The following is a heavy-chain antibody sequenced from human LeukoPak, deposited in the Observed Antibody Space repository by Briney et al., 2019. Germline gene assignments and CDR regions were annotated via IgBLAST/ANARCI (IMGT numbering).Heavy chain of an antibody. CDR3: AVLSGWYGAFDI. Sequence: GASVKVSCKASGYTFTSYAIHWVRQAPGQRLEWMGWINAGNGNTKYSQEFRGRVTITADKSTSTAYMELSSLRSEDTAVYYCAVLSGWYGAFDIWGQGTMVTVSS. CDR2: INAGNGNT. D-gene: IGHD6-19*01. CDR1: GYTFTSYA. J-gene: IGHJ3*02. V-gene: IGHV1-3*03.